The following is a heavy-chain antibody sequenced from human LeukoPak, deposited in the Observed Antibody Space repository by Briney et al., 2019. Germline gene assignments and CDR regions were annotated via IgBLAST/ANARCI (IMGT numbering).Heavy chain of an antibody. Sequence: GGSLRLSCAASGLSLSVNYMTWVRQSPGKGLEWLSNIYRDGNAYYADSVNGRFSISRDDYKNTLYLEMNSLRAEDTALYYCARYTFRAVDIWGQGSMVSVSS. D-gene: IGHD2-2*02. V-gene: IGHV3-53*01. CDR3: ARYTFRAVDI. J-gene: IGHJ3*02. CDR2: IYRDGNA. CDR1: GLSLSVNY.